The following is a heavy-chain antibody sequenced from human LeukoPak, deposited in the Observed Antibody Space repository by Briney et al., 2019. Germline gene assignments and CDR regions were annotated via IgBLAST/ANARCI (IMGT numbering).Heavy chain of an antibody. Sequence: GGSLRLSCATSGFTFTRYWMAWIRQSPGKGLEWVANVKQDGSQAYYLESVEGRFTISRDNAKTSLHLHMNNLRAEGTAVYYCSNGIYDSSYWGQGTLVTVSS. D-gene: IGHD6-6*01. V-gene: IGHV3-7*01. J-gene: IGHJ4*02. CDR3: SNGIYDSSY. CDR2: VKQDGSQA. CDR1: GFTFTRYW.